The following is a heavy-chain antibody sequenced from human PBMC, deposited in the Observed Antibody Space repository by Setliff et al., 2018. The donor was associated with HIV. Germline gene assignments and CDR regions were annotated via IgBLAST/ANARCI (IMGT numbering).Heavy chain of an antibody. Sequence: SETLSLTCAVYGGSFSDFYWSWIRQPPGKGLEWVGEINHRGSTYYNPSLKSRVTISVDTSKNQFSLKLSSVTAADTAVYYCAREDFWSGDQDYYYMDVWGKGTTVTVSS. V-gene: IGHV4-34*01. J-gene: IGHJ6*03. D-gene: IGHD3-3*01. CDR3: AREDFWSGDQDYYYMDV. CDR2: INHRGST. CDR1: GGSFSDFY.